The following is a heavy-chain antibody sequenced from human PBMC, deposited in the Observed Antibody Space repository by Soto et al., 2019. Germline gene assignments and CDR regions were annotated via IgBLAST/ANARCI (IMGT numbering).Heavy chain of an antibody. CDR2: INGDGSDI. CDR3: ARDRTSAGGYSRRWFDP. Sequence: SGGSLRLSCGASGFAFSSYWMHWVRQVPGKGLVWVSRINGDGSDIKYADSVKGRFTISRDNAKNTVYLQMNSLRVEDTAVYYCARDRTSAGGYSRRWFDPWGQGTLVTVSS. CDR1: GFAFSSYW. D-gene: IGHD5-18*01. J-gene: IGHJ5*02. V-gene: IGHV3-74*03.